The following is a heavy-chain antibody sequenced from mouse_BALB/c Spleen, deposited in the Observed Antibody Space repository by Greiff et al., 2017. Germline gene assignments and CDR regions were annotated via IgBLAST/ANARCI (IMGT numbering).Heavy chain of an antibody. V-gene: IGHV1S29*02. CDR2: IYPYNGGT. CDR3: ARRRLYYPFAY. Sequence: EVQLQQSGPELVKPGASVKISCKASGYTFTDYNMHWVKQSHGKSLEWIGYIYPYNGGTGYNQKFKSKATLTVDNSSSTAYMELRSLTSEDSAVYYCARRRLYYPFAYWGQGTLVTVSA. CDR1: GYTFTDYN. J-gene: IGHJ3*01. D-gene: IGHD2-1*01.